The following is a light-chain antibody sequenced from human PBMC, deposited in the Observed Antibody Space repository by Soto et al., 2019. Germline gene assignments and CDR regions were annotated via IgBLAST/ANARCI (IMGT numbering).Light chain of an antibody. V-gene: IGKV3-20*01. CDR2: GAS. CDR3: QHYGSSAPFT. CDR1: QSISSIF. J-gene: IGKJ4*01. Sequence: EFVLTQSPGTLSLSPGERATLSCRASQSISSIFLACYQQKPGQAPRLLIYGASTSGTGIPHRFSGSGSATAVSLTISRREPEDFAVYYCQHYGSSAPFTFGGGTKVEIK.